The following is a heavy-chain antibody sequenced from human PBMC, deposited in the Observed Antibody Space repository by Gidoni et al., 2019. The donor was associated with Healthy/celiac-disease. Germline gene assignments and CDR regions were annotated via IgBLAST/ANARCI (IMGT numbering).Heavy chain of an antibody. D-gene: IGHD1-26*01. CDR2: ISSSGSTI. Sequence: EVQLVESGGGLVQPGGSLRLSCAASGFTFSSYEMNWVRQAPGKGLEWVSYISSSGSTIYYADSVKGRFTISRDNAKNSLYLQMNSLRAEDTAVYYCAREEKWELPWAFDIWGQGTMVTVSS. V-gene: IGHV3-48*03. CDR3: AREEKWELPWAFDI. J-gene: IGHJ3*02. CDR1: GFTFSSYE.